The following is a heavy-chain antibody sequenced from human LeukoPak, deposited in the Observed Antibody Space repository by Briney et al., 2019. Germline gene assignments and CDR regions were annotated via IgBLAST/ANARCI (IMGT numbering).Heavy chain of an antibody. CDR1: GFTFSSYA. CDR2: ISYDGSNK. CDR3: AREGELTDAFDI. Sequence: GRSLRLSCAASGFTFSSYAMHWVRQAPGKGLEWVALISYDGSNKYYADSVKGRFTISRDNSKNTLYLQMNSLRAEDTAVYYCAREGELTDAFDIWGQGTMVTVSS. D-gene: IGHD1-26*01. J-gene: IGHJ3*02. V-gene: IGHV3-30*04.